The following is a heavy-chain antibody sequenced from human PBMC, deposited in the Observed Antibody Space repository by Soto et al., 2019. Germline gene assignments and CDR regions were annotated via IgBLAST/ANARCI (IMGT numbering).Heavy chain of an antibody. CDR1: GGSIISYY. CDR2: IYYSGST. V-gene: IGHV4-59*01. Sequence: SEALSITCTVSGGSIISYYWSWIRQPPGKGLEWIGYIYYSGSTNYNPSLKSRVTISVDTSKNQFSLKLSSVTAADTAVYYCASFPLYPYYLDVWGKGTTVTVSS. CDR3: ASFPLYPYYLDV. J-gene: IGHJ6*03.